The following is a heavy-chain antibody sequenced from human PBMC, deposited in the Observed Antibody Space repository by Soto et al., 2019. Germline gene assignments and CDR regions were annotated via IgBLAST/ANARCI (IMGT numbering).Heavy chain of an antibody. CDR3: ARDRAKWKDYYYYGMDV. Sequence: QVQLQESGPGLVKPSQTLSLTCTVSGGSISSGDDFWTWIRQPPGKGLEWIGDIYYSGSTYNNPSLKRRPTMSVDTSKNQFSLKLSSVTAADTAVYYCARDRAKWKDYYYYGMDVWGQGTTVTVSS. V-gene: IGHV4-30-4*01. D-gene: IGHD1-20*01. J-gene: IGHJ6*02. CDR2: IYYSGST. CDR1: GGSISSGDDF.